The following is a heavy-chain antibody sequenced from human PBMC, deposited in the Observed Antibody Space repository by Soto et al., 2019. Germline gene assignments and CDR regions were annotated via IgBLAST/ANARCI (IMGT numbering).Heavy chain of an antibody. D-gene: IGHD3-3*02. CDR3: ARGPREKSSFLDRLYAAFDI. CDR2: IIPIFGTA. J-gene: IGHJ3*02. V-gene: IGHV1-69*13. CDR1: GCTFSSYA. Sequence: SVKVSCKASGCTFSSYAISWVRQAPGQGLEWMGGIIPIFGTANYAQKFQGRVTITADESTSTAYMELSSLRSEDTAVYYCARGPREKSSFLDRLYAAFDIWGQGTMVTVSS.